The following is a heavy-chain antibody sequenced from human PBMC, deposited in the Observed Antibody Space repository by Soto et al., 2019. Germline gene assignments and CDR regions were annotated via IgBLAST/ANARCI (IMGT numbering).Heavy chain of an antibody. J-gene: IGHJ6*03. Sequence: EVQLVESGGGLVKPGGSLRLSCAASGFTFSSYSMNWVRQAPGKGLEWVSSISSSSSYIYYADSVKGRFTISRDNAKNSQYLQMNSLRAEDRAVYYCARESYCSSTSCYVMAYYYYMDVWGKGTTVTVSS. D-gene: IGHD2-2*01. CDR2: ISSSSSYI. V-gene: IGHV3-21*01. CDR3: ARESYCSSTSCYVMAYYYYMDV. CDR1: GFTFSSYS.